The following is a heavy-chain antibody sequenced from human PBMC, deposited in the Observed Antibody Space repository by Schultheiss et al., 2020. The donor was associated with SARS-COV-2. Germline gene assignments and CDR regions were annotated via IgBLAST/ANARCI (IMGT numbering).Heavy chain of an antibody. J-gene: IGHJ6*02. D-gene: IGHD2-8*02. Sequence: GGSLRLSCAASGFTFSNAWMSWVRQAPGKGLEWVGRIKSKTDGGTTDYAAPVKGRFTISRDDSKNTLYLQMNSLKTEDTAVYYCTTDLQWCMLGSCYYYGMDVWGQGTTVTVSS. CDR1: GFTFSNAW. V-gene: IGHV3-15*01. CDR3: TTDLQWCMLGSCYYYGMDV. CDR2: IKSKTDGGTT.